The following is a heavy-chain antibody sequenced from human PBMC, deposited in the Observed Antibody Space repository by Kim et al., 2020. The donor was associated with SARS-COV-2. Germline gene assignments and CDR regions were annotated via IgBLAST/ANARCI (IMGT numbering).Heavy chain of an antibody. Sequence: SETLSLTCTVSGGSISSSSYYWGWIRQPPGKGLEWIGSIYYSGSTYYNPSLKSRVTISVDTSKNQFSLKLSSVTAADTAVYYCARGEQIMITFEDNWFDPWGQGTLVTVSS. CDR2: IYYSGST. V-gene: IGHV4-39*07. D-gene: IGHD3-16*01. CDR3: ARGEQIMITFEDNWFDP. CDR1: GGSISSSSYY. J-gene: IGHJ5*02.